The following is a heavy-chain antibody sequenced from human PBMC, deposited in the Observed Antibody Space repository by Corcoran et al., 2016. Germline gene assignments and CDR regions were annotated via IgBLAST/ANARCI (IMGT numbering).Heavy chain of an antibody. CDR3: SGSFGDLPYYDSSGYHDY. D-gene: IGHD3-22*01. Sequence: QVQLQESGPGLVKPSQTLSLTCTVSGGSISSGGYYWSWIRQHPGKGLEWIGYIYYSGSTYYNPSLKSRVPISVDQYKNQFSLKLRSVTAADTAVYYCSGSFGDLPYYDSSGYHDYWGQGTLVTVSS. CDR2: IYYSGST. V-gene: IGHV4-31*03. CDR1: GGSISSGGYY. J-gene: IGHJ4*02.